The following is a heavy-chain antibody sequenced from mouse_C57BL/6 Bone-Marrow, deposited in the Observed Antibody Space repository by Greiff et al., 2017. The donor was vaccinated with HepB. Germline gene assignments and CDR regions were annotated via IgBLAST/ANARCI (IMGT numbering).Heavy chain of an antibody. Sequence: EVQVVESGGGLVQPGGSLSLSCAASGFTFTDYYMSWVRQPPGKALEWLGFIRNKANGYTTEYSASVKGRFTISRDNSLSILYLQMNALRAEDSATYYCASLYDGYYLDYWGQGTTLTVSS. V-gene: IGHV7-3*01. J-gene: IGHJ2*01. CDR3: ASLYDGYYLDY. CDR1: GFTFTDYY. D-gene: IGHD2-3*01. CDR2: IRNKANGYTT.